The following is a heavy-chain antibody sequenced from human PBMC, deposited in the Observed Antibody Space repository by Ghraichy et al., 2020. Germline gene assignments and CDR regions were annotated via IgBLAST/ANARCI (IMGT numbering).Heavy chain of an antibody. J-gene: IGHJ5*02. Sequence: SETLSLTCTVSGGSISSYYWSWIRQPPGKGLEWIGYIYYSGSTNYNPSLKSRVTISVDTSKNQFSLKLSSVTAADTAVYYCARVNYYDRSGYYWLGWFDPWGQGTLVTVSS. CDR2: IYYSGST. CDR3: ARVNYYDRSGYYWLGWFDP. V-gene: IGHV4-59*01. CDR1: GGSISSYY. D-gene: IGHD3-22*01.